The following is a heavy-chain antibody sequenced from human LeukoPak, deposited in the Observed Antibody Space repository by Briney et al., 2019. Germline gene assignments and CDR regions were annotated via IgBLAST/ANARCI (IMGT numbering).Heavy chain of an antibody. CDR3: ARGNYDFWSGYPYYFDY. Sequence: PSETLSLTCVVSGGSISSGGYSWSWIRQPPGKGLEWIGYIYHSGSTYYNPSLKSRVTISVDRSKNQFSLKLSSVTAADTAVYYCARGNYDFWSGYPYYFDYWGQGTLVTVSS. J-gene: IGHJ4*02. CDR2: IYHSGST. V-gene: IGHV4-30-2*01. CDR1: GGSISSGGYS. D-gene: IGHD3-3*01.